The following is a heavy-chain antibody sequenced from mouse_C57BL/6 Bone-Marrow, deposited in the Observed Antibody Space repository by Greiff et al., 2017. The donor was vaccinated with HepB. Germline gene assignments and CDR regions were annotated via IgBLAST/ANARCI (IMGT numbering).Heavy chain of an antibody. V-gene: IGHV1-63*01. D-gene: IGHD2-3*01. CDR2: IYPGGGYT. CDR3: ARGGGWLLRGDYAMDY. CDR1: GYTFTNYW. J-gene: IGHJ4*01. Sequence: QVQLQQSGAELVRPGTSVKMSCKASGYTFTNYWIGWAKQRPGHGLEWIGDIYPGGGYTNYNEKFKGKATLTADKSSSTAYMQFSSLTSEDSAIYYCARGGGWLLRGDYAMDYWGQGTSVTVSS.